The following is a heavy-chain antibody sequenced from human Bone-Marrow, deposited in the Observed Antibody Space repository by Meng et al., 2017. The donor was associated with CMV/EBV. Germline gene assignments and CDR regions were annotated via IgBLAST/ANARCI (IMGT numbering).Heavy chain of an antibody. D-gene: IGHD2-2*01. J-gene: IGHJ4*02. Sequence: SETLSLTCAVYGGSFSGYYWSWIRQPPGKGLEWIGEINHSGSTNYNPSLKSRVTISVDTSKNQFSLKLSSVTAADTAVYYCAREGYREYQLLNLDYWGQGTLVTVSS. CDR2: INHSGST. CDR3: AREGYREYQLLNLDY. V-gene: IGHV4-34*01. CDR1: GGSFSGYY.